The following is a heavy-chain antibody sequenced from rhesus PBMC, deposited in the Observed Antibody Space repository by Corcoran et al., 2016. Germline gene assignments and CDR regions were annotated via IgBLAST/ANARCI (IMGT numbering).Heavy chain of an antibody. CDR1: GGSIGKTY. CDR2: IYGRGNT. V-gene: IGHV4S11*01. CDR3: ARSPSGNYYYFDL. D-gene: IGHD4-35*01. Sequence: QVQLQESGPGLVKPSETLSLTCAVSGGSIGKTYWTWIRQAPGKGLDWIGYIYGRGNTYYNPSLKSRVTLSVDTSKNQFSLKLTSVTAADTAVYYCARSPSGNYYYFDLWGQGALLTVS. J-gene: IGHJ1*01.